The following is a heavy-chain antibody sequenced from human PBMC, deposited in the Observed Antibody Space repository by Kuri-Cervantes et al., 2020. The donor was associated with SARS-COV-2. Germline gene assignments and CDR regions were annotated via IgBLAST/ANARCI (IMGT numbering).Heavy chain of an antibody. D-gene: IGHD4-23*01. J-gene: IGHJ4*02. CDR3: ARSHTLYGGNSSPWDY. V-gene: IGHV1-18*01. CDR1: GGTFTTYG. CDR2: ISTYNGNT. Sequence: ASVKVSCKASGGTFTTYGFTWVRQAPGQGLEWMGGISTYNGNTNYAQILQGRITMTTDTSTSTAYMELRSLRSHGTAVYYCARSHTLYGGNSSPWDYWGQGTLVTVSS.